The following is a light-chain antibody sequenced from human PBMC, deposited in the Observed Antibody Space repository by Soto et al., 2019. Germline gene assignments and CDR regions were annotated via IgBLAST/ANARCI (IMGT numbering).Light chain of an antibody. V-gene: IGLV2-23*01. CDR1: SSDIGGYDY. Sequence: QSVLTQPASVSGSPGQSITISCTGTSSDIGGYDYVSWYQQHPGKAPKLMIYEGSKRPSGVSNRFSGSKSGNTASLTISGLQAEDEAHYYCCSYARSSTYVFGTGTKVTVL. CDR2: EGS. J-gene: IGLJ1*01. CDR3: CSYARSSTYV.